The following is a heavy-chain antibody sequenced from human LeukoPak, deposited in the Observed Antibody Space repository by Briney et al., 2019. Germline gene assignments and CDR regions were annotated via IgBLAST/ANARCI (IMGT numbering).Heavy chain of an antibody. D-gene: IGHD3-10*01. J-gene: IGHJ4*02. Sequence: PGGSLRLSCAASGFTFSSYGMSWVRQAPGKGLEWVSAISGSGGSTYYADSVKGRFTISRDNSKNTLYLQMNSLRAEDTAVYYCAKYPRAMVRGVNYYFDYWGQGTLVTVSS. CDR1: GFTFSSYG. CDR3: AKYPRAMVRGVNYYFDY. CDR2: ISGSGGST. V-gene: IGHV3-23*01.